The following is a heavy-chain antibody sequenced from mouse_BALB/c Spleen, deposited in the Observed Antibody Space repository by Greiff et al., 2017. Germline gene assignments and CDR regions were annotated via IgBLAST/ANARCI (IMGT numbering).Heavy chain of an antibody. D-gene: IGHD1-2*01. V-gene: IGHV5-6-5*01. CDR1: GFTFSSYA. CDR3: ARSTTAGYYFDY. Sequence: EVNVVESGGGLVKPGGSLKLSCAASGFTFSSYAMSWVRQTPEKRLEWVASISSGGSTYYPDSVKGRFTISRDNARNILYLQMSSLRSEDTAMYYCARSTTAGYYFDYWGQGTTLTVTS. CDR2: ISSGGST. J-gene: IGHJ2*01.